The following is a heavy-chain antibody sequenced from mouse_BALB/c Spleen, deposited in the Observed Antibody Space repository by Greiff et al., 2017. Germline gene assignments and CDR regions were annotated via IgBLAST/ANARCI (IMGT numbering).Heavy chain of an antibody. V-gene: IGHV3-2*02. Sequence: EVQLQQSGPGLVKPSQSLSLTCTVTGYSITSDYAWNWIRQFPGNKLEWMGYISYSGSTSYNPSLKSRISITRDTSKNQFFLQLNSVTTEDTATYYCARSGYYGRGDYWYFDVWGAGTTVTVSS. J-gene: IGHJ1*01. CDR2: ISYSGST. CDR3: ARSGYYGRGDYWYFDV. CDR1: GYSITSDYA. D-gene: IGHD2-1*01.